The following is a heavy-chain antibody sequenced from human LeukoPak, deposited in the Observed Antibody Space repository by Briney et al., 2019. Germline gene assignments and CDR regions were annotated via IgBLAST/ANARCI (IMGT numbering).Heavy chain of an antibody. D-gene: IGHD3-22*01. CDR2: MYYSGST. V-gene: IGHV4-31*02. CDR1: GGSVNSGGYY. CDR3: AKVATDTIGYYFDY. Sequence: SETLSLTCSVSGGSVNSGGYYWTWIRQQPGKGLEWIGYMYYSGSTFYNPSLKSRVAISIDTSKNQFSLRLDSVTAADTAVYYCAKVATDTIGYYFDYWGQGTLVTVSS. J-gene: IGHJ4*02.